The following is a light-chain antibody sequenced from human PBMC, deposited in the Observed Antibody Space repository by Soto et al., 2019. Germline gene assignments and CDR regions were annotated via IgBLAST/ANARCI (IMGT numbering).Light chain of an antibody. Sequence: DIQLTQSPSFQSAFVGDTVTITCRASQAMSTYLAWYQQKPGKVPKLLIRSASTLQSGVPPRFSGGGSGTEFTLTISTLQPADSGIYYCQQLNGYQLAFGGGTNVEIK. CDR3: QQLNGYQLA. J-gene: IGKJ4*01. V-gene: IGKV1-9*01. CDR1: QAMSTY. CDR2: SAS.